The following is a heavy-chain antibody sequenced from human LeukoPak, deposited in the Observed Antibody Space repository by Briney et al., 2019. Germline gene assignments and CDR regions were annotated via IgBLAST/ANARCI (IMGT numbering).Heavy chain of an antibody. J-gene: IGHJ4*02. Sequence: GRSLRLSCAASGFTFSSYGMHWVRQAPGKGLEWVAVIWYDGSNKYYADSVKGRFTISRDNSKNTLYLQMNSLRAEDTAVYYCAKEVYCSSTSCYGGLDHWGQGTLVTVSS. CDR2: IWYDGSNK. D-gene: IGHD2-2*01. CDR1: GFTFSSYG. CDR3: AKEVYCSSTSCYGGLDH. V-gene: IGHV3-33*06.